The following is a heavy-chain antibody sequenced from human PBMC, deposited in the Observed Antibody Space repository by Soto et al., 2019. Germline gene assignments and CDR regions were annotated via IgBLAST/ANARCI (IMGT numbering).Heavy chain of an antibody. CDR2: IYSGGST. CDR1: GFTVSSNY. D-gene: IGHD6-19*01. J-gene: IGHJ1*01. CDR3: ARDRGIAVAGGRATVTGYFQH. V-gene: IGHV3-66*01. Sequence: GGSLRLSCAASGFTVSSNYMSWVRQAPGKGLEWVSVIYSGGSTYYADSVKGRFTISRDNSKNTLYLQMNSLRAEDTAVYYCARDRGIAVAGGRATVTGYFQHWGQGTLVTVSS.